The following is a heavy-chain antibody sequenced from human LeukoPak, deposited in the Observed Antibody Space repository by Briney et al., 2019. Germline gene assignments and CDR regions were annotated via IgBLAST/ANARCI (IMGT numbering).Heavy chain of an antibody. CDR1: GYSFTDYY. CDR2: INPNSGGT. Sequence: ASVKVSCKTSGYSFTDYYMHWVRQAPGQGLEWMGWINPNSGGTSSAQKFQGRVTMTRDTSITTVYMEVRWLASDDTAIYYCARADRLHGGPYLIGPWGLGTLVTVSS. CDR3: ARADRLHGGPYLIGP. J-gene: IGHJ5*02. V-gene: IGHV1-2*02. D-gene: IGHD2-21*01.